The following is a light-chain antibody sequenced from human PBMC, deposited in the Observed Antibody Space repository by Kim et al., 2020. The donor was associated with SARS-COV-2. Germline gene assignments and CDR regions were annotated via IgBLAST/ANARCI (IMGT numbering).Light chain of an antibody. CDR2: DAS. V-gene: IGKV3-11*01. CDR1: QWVSIF. Sequence: WSPGVTATLSSKASQWVSIFLSWYRLKPGQGTGRLIYDASHSATSIPARFSGSGSGTDVTLTNSCLEPEDGAVTEGQQRSNRPLTCGGGTKVDI. CDR3: QQRSNRPLT. J-gene: IGKJ4*01.